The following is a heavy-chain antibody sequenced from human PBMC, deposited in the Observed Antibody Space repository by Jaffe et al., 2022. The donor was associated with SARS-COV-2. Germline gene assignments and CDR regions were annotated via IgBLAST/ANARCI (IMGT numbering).Heavy chain of an antibody. Sequence: QITLKESGPTLVKPTQTLTLTCTFSGFSLTTREVHVGWVRQPPGKALEWLALIYGDDEKHYSPSLKSRLTITKDTSKNQVVLTMTNMDPVDTATYYCARRWRYYFDYWGQGTLVTVSS. CDR1: GFSLTTREVH. CDR2: IYGDDEK. CDR3: ARRWRYYFDY. V-gene: IGHV2-5*02. J-gene: IGHJ4*02. D-gene: IGHD2-21*01.